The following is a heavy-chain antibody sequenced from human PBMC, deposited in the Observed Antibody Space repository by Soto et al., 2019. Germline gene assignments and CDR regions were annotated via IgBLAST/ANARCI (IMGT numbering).Heavy chain of an antibody. V-gene: IGHV4-59*01. CDR3: ARSNYYYYGMDV. CDR2: IYYSGST. CDR1: GGSISSYY. Sequence: QVQLQESGPGLVKPSETLSLTCTVSGGSISSYYWSWIRQPPGKGLEWIGYIYYSGSTNYNPSLKSRXXIXVXXSKNQFSLKLSSVTAADTAVYYCARSNYYYYGMDVWGQGTTVTVSS. J-gene: IGHJ6*02.